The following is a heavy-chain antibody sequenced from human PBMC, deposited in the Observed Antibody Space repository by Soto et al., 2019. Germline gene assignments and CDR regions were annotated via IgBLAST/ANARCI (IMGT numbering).Heavy chain of an antibody. Sequence: ASVKVSCKASGYTFTSYYMHWVRQAPGQGLEWMGIINPSGGSTGYAQKFQGRVTMTRDTSTSTVYMELSSLRSEDTAVYYCARDQPYYYDSSGYSPYYYYGMDVWGQGTTVTVSS. CDR1: GYTFTSYY. J-gene: IGHJ6*02. V-gene: IGHV1-46*01. CDR2: INPSGGST. CDR3: ARDQPYYYDSSGYSPYYYYGMDV. D-gene: IGHD3-22*01.